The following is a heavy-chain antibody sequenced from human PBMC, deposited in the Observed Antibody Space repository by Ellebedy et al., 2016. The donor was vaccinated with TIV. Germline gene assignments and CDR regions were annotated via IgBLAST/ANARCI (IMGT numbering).Heavy chain of an antibody. D-gene: IGHD5-12*01. J-gene: IGHJ4*02. CDR3: ATSPGSSTFDY. CDR1: AGSMSGYY. CDR2: ITYSGNP. V-gene: IGHV4-59*08. Sequence: MPSETLSLTCTVSAGSMSGYYWTWIRQSPGKGLEFIGFITYSGNPYYSPSLKSRVTISIDTSKKQFSLRLNSVTAADTGVYYCATSPGSSTFDYWGQGALVTVSS.